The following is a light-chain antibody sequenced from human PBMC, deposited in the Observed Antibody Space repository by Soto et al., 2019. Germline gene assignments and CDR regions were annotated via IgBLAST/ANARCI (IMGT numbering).Light chain of an antibody. Sequence: EIVMTQSPATLSVSPGERATLSCRASQSVTTNLVWYQQRPGQAPRLLIYGASTRATGIPARFNGSGSGTEFTLNISSLQSEDFAIYYCQQYNDWPRTFGQGTEVEIK. V-gene: IGKV3-15*01. CDR3: QQYNDWPRT. CDR2: GAS. J-gene: IGKJ1*01. CDR1: QSVTTN.